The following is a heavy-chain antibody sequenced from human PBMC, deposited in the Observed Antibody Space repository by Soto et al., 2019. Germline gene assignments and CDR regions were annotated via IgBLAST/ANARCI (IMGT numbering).Heavy chain of an antibody. CDR2: ISYDGSNK. D-gene: IGHD3-3*01. V-gene: IGHV3-30*18. CDR3: AKDSGVRRFLEWLSSYYYGTDV. Sequence: VGSLRLSCAASGFTFSSYGMHWVRQTPGKGLEWVAVISYDGSNKYYADSVKGRFTISRDNSKNTLYLQMNSLRAEDTAVYYCAKDSGVRRFLEWLSSYYYGTDVWGQGTTVTVSS. CDR1: GFTFSSYG. J-gene: IGHJ6*02.